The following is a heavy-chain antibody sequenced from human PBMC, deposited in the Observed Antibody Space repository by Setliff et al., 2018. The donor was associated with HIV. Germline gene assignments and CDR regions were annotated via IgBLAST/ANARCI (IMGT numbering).Heavy chain of an antibody. CDR2: ISSSSSYI. CDR1: GFTFSSYS. V-gene: IGHV3-21*01. D-gene: IGHD1-26*01. CDR3: ARDGGSYYYYYYYMDV. Sequence: ASVKVSCAASGFTFSSYSMNWVRQAPGKGLEWVSSISSSSSYIYYADSVKGRFTISRDNAKNSLYLQMNSLRAEDTAVYYCARDGGSYYYYYYYMDVWGKGTTVTVSS. J-gene: IGHJ6*03.